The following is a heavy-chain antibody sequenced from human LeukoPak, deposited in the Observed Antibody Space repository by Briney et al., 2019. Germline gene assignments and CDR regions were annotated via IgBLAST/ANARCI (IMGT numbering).Heavy chain of an antibody. CDR1: GGSFSGYY. J-gene: IGHJ4*02. CDR2: INHSGST. D-gene: IGHD5-18*01. Sequence: SETLSLTCAVYGGSFSGYYWSWIRQPPGKGLEWIGEINHSGSTNYNPSFKSRVTISVDTSKNQFSLKLSSVTAADTAVYYCARRSQLWFMVGGFDYWGQGTLVTVSS. CDR3: ARRSQLWFMVGGFDY. V-gene: IGHV4-34*01.